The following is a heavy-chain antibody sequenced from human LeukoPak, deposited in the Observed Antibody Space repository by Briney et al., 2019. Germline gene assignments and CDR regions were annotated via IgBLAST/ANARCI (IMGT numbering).Heavy chain of an antibody. Sequence: GASLRLSCAASGFTFSSYAMSWVRQAPGKGLEWVSAISGSGGSTYYADSVKGRFTISRDNSKNTLYLQMNSLRAEDTAVYYCAKRRFVGATTLDSDYWGQGTLVTVSS. CDR2: ISGSGGST. V-gene: IGHV3-23*01. CDR3: AKRRFVGATTLDSDY. J-gene: IGHJ4*02. D-gene: IGHD1-26*01. CDR1: GFTFSSYA.